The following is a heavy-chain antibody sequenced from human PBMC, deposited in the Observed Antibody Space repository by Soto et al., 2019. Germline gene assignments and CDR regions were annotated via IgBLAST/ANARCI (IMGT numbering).Heavy chain of an antibody. CDR3: ARYEGATGVGMDV. CDR1: GYTFTGYY. J-gene: IGHJ6*02. Sequence: ASVKVSCKASGYTFTGYYMHWVRQAPGQGLEWMGWINPKSGGTNYAQKFQGWVTMTRDTSISTAYMELSRLRSDDTAVYYCARYEGATGVGMDVWGQGTTVTVSS. D-gene: IGHD1-26*01. CDR2: INPKSGGT. V-gene: IGHV1-2*04.